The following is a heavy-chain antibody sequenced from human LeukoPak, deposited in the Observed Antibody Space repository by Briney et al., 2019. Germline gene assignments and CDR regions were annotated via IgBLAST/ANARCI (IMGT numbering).Heavy chain of an antibody. J-gene: IGHJ4*02. CDR3: ARHPDYYDSSGYYLPLS. CDR1: GYSFTSYW. D-gene: IGHD3-22*01. CDR2: IYPGDSDT. Sequence: GESLKIFCKGSGYSFTSYWIGWVRQMPGKGLEWMGVIYPGDSDTRYSPSFQGQVTISADKSISTAYLQWSSLKASDTAMYYCARHPDYYDSSGYYLPLSWGQGTLVTVSS. V-gene: IGHV5-51*01.